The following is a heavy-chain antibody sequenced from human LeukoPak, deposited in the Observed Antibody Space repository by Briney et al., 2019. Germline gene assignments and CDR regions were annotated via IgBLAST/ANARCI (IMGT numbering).Heavy chain of an antibody. V-gene: IGHV3-7*04. CDR2: IKQDGSEK. J-gene: IGHJ3*02. D-gene: IGHD3-22*01. CDR3: ARGATDYYDSSGYYIDDAFDI. CDR1: GFTFSSYW. Sequence: PGGSLRLSCVASGFTFSSYWMSWVRQAPGKGLEWVANIKQDGSEKYYVDSVKGRFTISRDNAKNSLYLQMNSLRAEDTAVYYCARGATDYYDSSGYYIDDAFDIWGQGTMVTVSS.